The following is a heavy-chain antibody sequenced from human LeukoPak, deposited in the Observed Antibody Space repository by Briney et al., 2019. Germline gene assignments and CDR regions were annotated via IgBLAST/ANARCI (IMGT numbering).Heavy chain of an antibody. J-gene: IGHJ5*02. Sequence: GGSLRLSCAASGFTFSSYGMHWVRQAPGKGLEWVAVIWYDGSDKHYADSVKGRFTISRDNSKNTLYLQMNSLRVEDTAVYYCARVLGDSGWYLGWFDPWGQGTLVTVSS. D-gene: IGHD6-19*01. CDR1: GFTFSSYG. V-gene: IGHV3-33*01. CDR3: ARVLGDSGWYLGWFDP. CDR2: IWYDGSDK.